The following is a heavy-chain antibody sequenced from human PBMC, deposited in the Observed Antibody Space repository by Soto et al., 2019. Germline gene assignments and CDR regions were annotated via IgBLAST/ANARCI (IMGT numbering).Heavy chain of an antibody. V-gene: IGHV3-23*01. CDR3: ARDRATFDS. CDR1: GFTFISYA. D-gene: IGHD1-26*01. Sequence: EVQLLQSGGGLVQPGGSLGLSCGASGFTFISYAMSWVRHVPGKGLEWIPRISGSGANTWYAGSVQGRFIITRDNSKSTVSLHMSSLRVEDTAIYYCARDRATFDSWGQGTLVTVSS. J-gene: IGHJ4*02. CDR2: ISGSGANT.